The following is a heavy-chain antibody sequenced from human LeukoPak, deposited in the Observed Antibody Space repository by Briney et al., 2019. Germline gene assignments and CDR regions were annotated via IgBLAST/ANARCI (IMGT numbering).Heavy chain of an antibody. CDR1: GGTFSSYA. Sequence: SVKVSCKASGGTFSSYAISWVRQAPGQGLEWMGGIIPIFGAANYAQKFQGRVTITADESTSTAYMELSSLRSEDTAVYYCARGAGAVVDTAMVFDYWGQGTLVTVSS. CDR3: ARGAGAVVDTAMVFDY. D-gene: IGHD5-18*01. CDR2: IIPIFGAA. J-gene: IGHJ4*02. V-gene: IGHV1-69*01.